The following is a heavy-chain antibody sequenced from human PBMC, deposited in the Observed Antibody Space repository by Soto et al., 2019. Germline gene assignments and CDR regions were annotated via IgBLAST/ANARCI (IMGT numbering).Heavy chain of an antibody. CDR2: IYYSGST. Sequence: PSETLSLTCTVSGGSISSSSYYWGWIRQPPGKGLEWIGSIYYSGSTYYNTSLKSRVTISVDTSKNQFSLKLSSVTAADTAVYYSARHGTIYDILTGYSFDAFDIWGQGTMVTVSS. J-gene: IGHJ3*02. CDR1: GGSISSSSYY. CDR3: ARHGTIYDILTGYSFDAFDI. V-gene: IGHV4-39*01. D-gene: IGHD3-9*01.